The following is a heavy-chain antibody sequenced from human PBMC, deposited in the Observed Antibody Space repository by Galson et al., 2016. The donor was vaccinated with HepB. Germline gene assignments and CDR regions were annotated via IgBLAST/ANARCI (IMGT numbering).Heavy chain of an antibody. J-gene: IGHJ4*02. CDR2: IYYSGST. D-gene: IGHD1-1*01. V-gene: IGHV4-31*03. CDR3: ARVPLERRGPGYFHH. CDR1: GGSISSGSYY. Sequence: TLSLTCTVSGGSISSGSYYWSWIRQPAGKGLEWIGHIYYSGSTYHNPSLKSRLTISVDTSKNQFSLKLSSVTAADTAVYYCARVPLERRGPGYFHHWGQGTLVTVSS.